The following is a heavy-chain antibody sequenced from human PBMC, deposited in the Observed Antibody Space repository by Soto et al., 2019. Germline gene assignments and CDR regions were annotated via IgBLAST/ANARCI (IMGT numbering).Heavy chain of an antibody. CDR3: ARSAGNWNYSDY. CDR1: GGSISSGGYY. V-gene: IGHV4-31*03. CDR2: IYYSGST. D-gene: IGHD1-20*01. J-gene: IGHJ4*02. Sequence: PSETLSLTCTVSGGSISSGGYYWSWIRQHPGKGLEWIGYIYYSGSTYYNPSLKSRVTISVDTSKNQFSLKLSSVTAADTAVYYCARSAGNWNYSDYWAQGTLVTVSS.